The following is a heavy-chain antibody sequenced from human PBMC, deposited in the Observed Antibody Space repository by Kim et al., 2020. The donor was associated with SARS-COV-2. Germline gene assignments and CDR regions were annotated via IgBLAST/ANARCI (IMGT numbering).Heavy chain of an antibody. J-gene: IGHJ4*02. Sequence: YHPSLKSRVPIPVDTAKNQFSLKLSSVAAADTAVYYCARKRYSSSWYDYWGQGTLVTVSS. V-gene: IGHV4-34*01. CDR3: ARKRYSSSWYDY. D-gene: IGHD6-13*01.